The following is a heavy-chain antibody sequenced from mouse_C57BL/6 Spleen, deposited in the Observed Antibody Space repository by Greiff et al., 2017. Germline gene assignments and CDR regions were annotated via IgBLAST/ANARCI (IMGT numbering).Heavy chain of an antibody. CDR1: GFTFSSYA. V-gene: IGHV5-9-1*02. CDR3: TREGGYYGNPYYAMDY. D-gene: IGHD2-1*01. Sequence: EVQVVESGEGLVKPGGSLKLSCAASGFTFSSYAMSWVRQTPEKRLEWVAYISSGGDYIYYADTVKGRFTISRDNARNTLYLQMSSLKSEDTAMYYCTREGGYYGNPYYAMDYWGQGTSVTVSS. CDR2: ISSGGDYI. J-gene: IGHJ4*01.